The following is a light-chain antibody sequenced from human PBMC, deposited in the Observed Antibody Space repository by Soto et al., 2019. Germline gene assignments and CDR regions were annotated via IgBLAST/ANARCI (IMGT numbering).Light chain of an antibody. V-gene: IGKV1-33*01. CDR3: QQYDNLLS. CDR2: DAS. CDR1: QDISDY. Sequence: DIQMTQSPSSLSASVGDRVTITCQASQDISDYLNWYQQKPGKAPQLLIYDASSLETGVPSRFSGGGSGTDFTFTISRLQAEDIATYYCQQYDNLLSFGQGTRLEI. J-gene: IGKJ5*01.